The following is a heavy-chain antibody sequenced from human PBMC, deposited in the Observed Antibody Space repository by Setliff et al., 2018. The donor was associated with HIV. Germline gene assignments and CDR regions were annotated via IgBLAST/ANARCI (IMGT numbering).Heavy chain of an antibody. J-gene: IGHJ1*01. CDR1: GDSVSTGRYY. D-gene: IGHD2-15*01. CDR3: ARHCSGGTCYGPDAETFLH. V-gene: IGHV4-39*01. CDR2: VFYSGVS. Sequence: SETLSLTWTLSGDSVSTGRYYWGWIRQPPGKGLEWFGSVFYSGVSYYTPSLKRRVTISVDTSKNQFFLKLSSVNAADPAVYYCARHCSGGTCYGPDAETFLHWGQGTLVTVSS.